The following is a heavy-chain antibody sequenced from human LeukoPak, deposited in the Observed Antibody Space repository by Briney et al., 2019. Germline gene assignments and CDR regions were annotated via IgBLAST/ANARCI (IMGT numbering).Heavy chain of an antibody. CDR1: GFTFNNAL. CDR2: IKTKTDGGAT. V-gene: IGHV3-15*01. CDR3: TTLTIMVSTNIDY. Sequence: GGSLRLSCAASGFTFNNALMSWVRQAPGKGLEWVGRIKTKTDGGATDYAAPVKGRFTISRDDSKNTLYLQMNSLKTEDTAVYYCTTLTIMVSTNIDYWGQGILVTVSS. J-gene: IGHJ4*02. D-gene: IGHD5/OR15-5a*01.